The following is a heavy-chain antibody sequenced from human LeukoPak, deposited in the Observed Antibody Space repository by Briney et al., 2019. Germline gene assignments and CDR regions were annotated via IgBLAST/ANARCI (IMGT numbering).Heavy chain of an antibody. Sequence: ASVKVSCKASGYTFTGYYMHWVRQAPGQGLEWMGRINPNSGGTNYAQKFQGRVTMTRDTSISTAYMELSRLRSDDTAVYYCAREALNYYDSSGYYSNWFDPWGQGTLVTVSS. CDR2: INPNSGGT. CDR1: GYTFTGYY. J-gene: IGHJ5*02. V-gene: IGHV1-2*06. D-gene: IGHD3-22*01. CDR3: AREALNYYDSSGYYSNWFDP.